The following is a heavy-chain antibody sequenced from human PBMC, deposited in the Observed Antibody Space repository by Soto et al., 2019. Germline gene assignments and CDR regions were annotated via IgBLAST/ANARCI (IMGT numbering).Heavy chain of an antibody. Sequence: PGVFHRLSCTASEFHCIDHAMRWIRQTPGEGLQWVSAITGSGDSTYYADSVRGRFTISRDNSKNTLYLQMKSLRAEDTAVYYCARDPPATRHGMDVWGQGTTVTVSS. CDR3: ARDPPATRHGMDV. CDR2: ITGSGDST. V-gene: IGHV3-23*01. J-gene: IGHJ6*02. CDR1: EFHCIDHA.